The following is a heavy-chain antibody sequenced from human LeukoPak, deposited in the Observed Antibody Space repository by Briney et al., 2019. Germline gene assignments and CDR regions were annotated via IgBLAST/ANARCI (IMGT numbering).Heavy chain of an antibody. J-gene: IGHJ4*02. CDR2: IYHSGST. Sequence: SETLSLTCAVSGGSISSGGYSWSWIRQPPGKGLEWIGYIYHSGSTYYNPSLKSRVTISVDRSKNQFSLKLSSVTAADTAVYYCARGGEIIVGATHFDHWGQGTLVTVSS. V-gene: IGHV4-30-2*01. D-gene: IGHD1-26*01. CDR3: ARGGEIIVGATHFDH. CDR1: GGSISSGGYS.